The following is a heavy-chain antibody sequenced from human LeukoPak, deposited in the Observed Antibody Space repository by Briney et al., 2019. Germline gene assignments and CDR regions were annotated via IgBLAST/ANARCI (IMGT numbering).Heavy chain of an antibody. CDR1: GFTFSSYG. Sequence: GGSLRLSCAASGFTFSSYGMHWVRQAPGKGLEGVAVIWYDGSNKYYADSVKGRFTISRDNSKNTLYLQMNSLRAEDTAVCYCARDQGSSGWYLGAFDIWGQGTMVTVSS. D-gene: IGHD6-19*01. V-gene: IGHV3-33*01. J-gene: IGHJ3*02. CDR2: IWYDGSNK. CDR3: ARDQGSSGWYLGAFDI.